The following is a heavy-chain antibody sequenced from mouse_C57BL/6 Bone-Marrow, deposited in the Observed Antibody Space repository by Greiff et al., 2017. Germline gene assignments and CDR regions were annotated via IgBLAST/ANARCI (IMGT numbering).Heavy chain of an antibody. J-gene: IGHJ3*01. Sequence: EVKLVESGGGLVQPGGSLKLSCAASGFTFSDYGMAWVRQAPRKGPEWVAFISNLAYSIYYADTVTGRFTISRENAKNTLYQEMSSLRSEDTAMYYCARHGTAQATAWFAYWGQGTLVTVSA. D-gene: IGHD3-2*02. CDR1: GFTFSDYG. V-gene: IGHV5-15*04. CDR2: ISNLAYSI. CDR3: ARHGTAQATAWFAY.